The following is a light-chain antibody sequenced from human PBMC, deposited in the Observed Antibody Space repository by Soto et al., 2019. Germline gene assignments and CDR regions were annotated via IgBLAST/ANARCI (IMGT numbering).Light chain of an antibody. CDR2: GAS. V-gene: IGKV3-20*01. J-gene: IGKJ1*01. Sequence: IVLTHSPGTLSLSPVERATLSCMASQSVSNNYLAWYQQKPGQAPRLLIYGASNRATGIPDRFSGSGSGTDFTLTISRLEPEDFAVYYCQQYGGSGTFGQGTKVDIK. CDR3: QQYGGSGT. CDR1: QSVSNNY.